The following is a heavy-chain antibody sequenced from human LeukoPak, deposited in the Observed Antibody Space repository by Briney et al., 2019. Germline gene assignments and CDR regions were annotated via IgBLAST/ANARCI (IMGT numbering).Heavy chain of an antibody. CDR3: ARGAVVNGLDV. CDR1: GGSISPYY. J-gene: IGHJ6*02. CDR2: VYNSGTT. V-gene: IGHV4-59*01. D-gene: IGHD5-18*01. Sequence: SETLSLTCTVSGGSISPYYWNWIRLPPGKGLEWIGYVYNSGTTNYNPSFKSRVTMSVDTSKNQFSLKLSSVTAADTAVYYCARGAVVNGLDVWGQGTTVTVSS.